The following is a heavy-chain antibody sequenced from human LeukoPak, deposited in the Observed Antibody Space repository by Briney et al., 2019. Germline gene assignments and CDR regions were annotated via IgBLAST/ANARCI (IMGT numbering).Heavy chain of an antibody. V-gene: IGHV3-9*01. Sequence: GGSLRLSCAASGFTFSSYWMSWVRQAPGKGLEWVSGISWNSGSIGYADSVKGRFTISRDNAKNSLYLQMNSLRAEDTALYYCAKDIRSSGWYGVAYWGQGTLVTVSS. CDR1: GFTFSSYW. CDR2: ISWNSGSI. J-gene: IGHJ4*02. D-gene: IGHD6-19*01. CDR3: AKDIRSSGWYGVAY.